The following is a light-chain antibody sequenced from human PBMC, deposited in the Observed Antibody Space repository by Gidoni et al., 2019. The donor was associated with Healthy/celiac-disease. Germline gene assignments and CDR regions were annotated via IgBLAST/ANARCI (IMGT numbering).Light chain of an antibody. J-gene: IGLJ2*01. V-gene: IGLV1-40*01. CDR1: SSNIGAGYD. CDR2: ANN. Sequence: QSVLTPPPSVSGTPGQRVTIYCPGSSSNIGAGYDVHWYQKLPGTAPKLLIYANNNRPSGVPDRFSGSKSGTSASLAITGLQAEDEADYYCQSFDSSLSGCVFGGGTKLTVL. CDR3: QSFDSSLSGCV.